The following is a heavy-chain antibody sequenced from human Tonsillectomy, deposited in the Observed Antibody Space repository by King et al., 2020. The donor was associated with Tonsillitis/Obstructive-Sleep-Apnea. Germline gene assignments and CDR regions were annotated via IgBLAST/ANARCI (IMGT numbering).Heavy chain of an antibody. Sequence: VQLVESGGGVVQPGRSLRLSCAASGFTFSSYALHWVRQAPGKGLDWVAVISYDGSNKYYADSVKGRFTISRDNAKNTLYLLMNSLRPEDTAVYYCARGEAVDSSSYYSPFDHWGQGTLVTVSS. CDR3: ARGEAVDSSSYYSPFDH. CDR2: ISYDGSNK. D-gene: IGHD3-22*01. J-gene: IGHJ4*02. V-gene: IGHV3-30*04. CDR1: GFTFSSYA.